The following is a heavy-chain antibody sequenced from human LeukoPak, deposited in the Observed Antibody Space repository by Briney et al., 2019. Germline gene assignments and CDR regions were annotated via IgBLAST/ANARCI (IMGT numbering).Heavy chain of an antibody. D-gene: IGHD2-2*03. Sequence: GGSLRPSCAASGFTFSSYGMHWVRQAPGKGLEWVAVISYDGSNKYYADSVKGRFTISRDNSKNTLYLQMNSLRAEDTAVYYCAKSGPGYCSSTSCEFDYWGQGTLVTVSS. V-gene: IGHV3-30*18. J-gene: IGHJ4*02. CDR1: GFTFSSYG. CDR2: ISYDGSNK. CDR3: AKSGPGYCSSTSCEFDY.